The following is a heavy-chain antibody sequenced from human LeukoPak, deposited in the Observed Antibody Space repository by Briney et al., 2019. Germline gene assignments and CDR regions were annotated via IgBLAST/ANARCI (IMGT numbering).Heavy chain of an antibody. D-gene: IGHD4-17*01. CDR2: IYYSGST. V-gene: IGHV4-59*12. CDR3: AREGRGDYEVIDY. CDR1: GGSISSYY. J-gene: IGHJ4*02. Sequence: KPSETLSLTCTVSGGSISSYYWSWIRQPPGKGLEWIGYIYYSGSTYYNPSLKSRVTISVDTSKNQFSLKLSSVTAADTAVYYCAREGRGDYEVIDYWGQGTLVTVSS.